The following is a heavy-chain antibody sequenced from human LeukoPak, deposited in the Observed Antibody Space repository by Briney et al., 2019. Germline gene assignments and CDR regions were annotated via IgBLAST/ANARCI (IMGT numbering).Heavy chain of an antibody. CDR1: GYTFTSFH. CDR2: INTGNDHT. CDR3: ARKSANAGGGFAD. V-gene: IGHV1-3*04. D-gene: IGHD2-8*01. J-gene: IGHJ4*02. Sequence: ASVKVSCKTSGYTFTSFHVHWVRQAPGQGPEWMGWINTGNDHTRYSPKFQGRVTVAMDTSATTAYMELNSLTSEDTAVYYCARKSANAGGGFADWGEGSPVAASS.